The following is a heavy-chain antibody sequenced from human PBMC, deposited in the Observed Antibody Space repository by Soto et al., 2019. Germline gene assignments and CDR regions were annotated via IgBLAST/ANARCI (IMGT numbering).Heavy chain of an antibody. CDR2: IIPIFGTA. D-gene: IGHD1-1*01. V-gene: IGHV1-69*06. J-gene: IGHJ6*02. CDR3: ARGGTDPTFYYGMDV. Sequence: AASVKVSCKASGGTFSSYAISWVRQAPGQGLEWMGGIIPIFGTANYAQKFQGRVTITADKSTSTAYMELSSLRSEDTAVYYCARGGTDPTFYYGMDVWGQGTTVTVSS. CDR1: GGTFSSYA.